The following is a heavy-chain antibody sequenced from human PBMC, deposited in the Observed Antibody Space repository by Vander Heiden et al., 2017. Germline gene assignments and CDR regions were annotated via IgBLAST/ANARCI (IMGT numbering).Heavy chain of an antibody. D-gene: IGHD2-15*01. CDR1: GGTFSSYA. Sequence: VQLVQSAAEVKKPGSSVKFSCKASGGTFSSYAISWVRQAPGQGLEWMGGIIPSFGTANYAQKFQGRVTITADKSTSTAYMELSSLRSEDTAVYYCARDLGYCSGGSCNTFDYWGQGTLVTVSS. J-gene: IGHJ4*02. V-gene: IGHV1-69*06. CDR3: ARDLGYCSGGSCNTFDY. CDR2: IIPSFGTA.